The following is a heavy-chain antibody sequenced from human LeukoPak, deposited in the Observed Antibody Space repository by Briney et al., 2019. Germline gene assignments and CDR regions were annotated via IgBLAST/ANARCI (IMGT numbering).Heavy chain of an antibody. CDR1: GGSISSYY. D-gene: IGHD4-23*01. V-gene: IGHV4-34*01. Sequence: SETLSLTCTVSGGSISSYYWSWIRQPPGKGLEWIGEINHNGSTNYNPSLKSRVTISVDTSKNQFSLKLSSVTAADTAVYYCARGLVEDYGGPIDYWGQGTLVTVSS. CDR2: INHNGST. CDR3: ARGLVEDYGGPIDY. J-gene: IGHJ4*02.